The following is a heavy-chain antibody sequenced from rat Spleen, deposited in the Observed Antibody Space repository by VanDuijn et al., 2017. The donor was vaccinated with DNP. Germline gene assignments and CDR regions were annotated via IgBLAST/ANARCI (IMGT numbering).Heavy chain of an antibody. D-gene: IGHD1-6*01. CDR1: GFSLTSYG. CDR3: SRVLYNGYQRHYWSFDF. Sequence: QVQLEESGPGLLQPSQTLSLTCTVSGFSLTSYGVSWVRQPPGQGLEWIAAISSGENTYYNPALKSRLSISRDTSKSQVFLRMNSLQTEDTAIYFCSRVLYNGYQRHYWSFDFWGPGTMVTVSS. J-gene: IGHJ1*01. CDR2: ISSGENT. V-gene: IGHV2S12*01.